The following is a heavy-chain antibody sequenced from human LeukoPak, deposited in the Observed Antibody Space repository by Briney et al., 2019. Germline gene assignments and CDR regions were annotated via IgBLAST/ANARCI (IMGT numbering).Heavy chain of an antibody. CDR2: ITDNGAHT. V-gene: IGHV3-23*01. Sequence: GGYPRLSCAASGSTISNSAMTWVRQAPGKGLDWVSIITDNGAHTFYAGSVKGRFTISRDTSENTLYLQMNSLRADDTAVYYCATVGGSCSSSNWVAYFAYWGQGTLLTVSS. CDR3: ATVGGSCSSSNWVAYFAY. J-gene: IGHJ4*02. CDR1: GSTISNSA. D-gene: IGHD2-2*01.